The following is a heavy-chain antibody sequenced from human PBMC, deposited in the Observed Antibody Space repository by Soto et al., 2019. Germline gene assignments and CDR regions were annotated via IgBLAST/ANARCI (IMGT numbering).Heavy chain of an antibody. CDR1: GFTFRNNA. CDR2: ISGSGTNT. CDR3: AKARFGDGRGFDY. V-gene: IGHV3-23*01. Sequence: EVQLLESGGGLVQPGGSLRLSCAASGFTFRNNAMNWVRQAPGKGLEYVSTISGSGTNTYYADSVKGRFTISRDNARDTLFLPMSGLKFEDTAVYFCAKARFGDGRGFDYWGQGTLVSVSS. D-gene: IGHD3-10*01. J-gene: IGHJ4*02.